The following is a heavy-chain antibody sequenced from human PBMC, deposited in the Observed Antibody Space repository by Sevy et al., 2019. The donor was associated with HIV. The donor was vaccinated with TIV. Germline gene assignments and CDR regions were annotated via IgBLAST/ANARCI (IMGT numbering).Heavy chain of an antibody. CDR1: GYTFTSYG. CDR2: ISAYNGNT. Sequence: ASVKVSCKASGYTFTSYGISWVRQAPGQGLEWMGWISAYNGNTNYAQKLQGRVTMTTDTSTSTAYMELRSLRSDDTAAYYCARGKGPGDSSGYYGLDYWGQGTLVTVSS. V-gene: IGHV1-18*01. J-gene: IGHJ4*02. CDR3: ARGKGPGDSSGYYGLDY. D-gene: IGHD3-22*01.